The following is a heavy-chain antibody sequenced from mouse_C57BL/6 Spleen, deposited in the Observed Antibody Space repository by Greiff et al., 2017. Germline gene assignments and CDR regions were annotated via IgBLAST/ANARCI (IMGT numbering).Heavy chain of an antibody. V-gene: IGHV1-15*01. J-gene: IGHJ4*01. D-gene: IGHD1-1*01. Sequence: VQLQQSGAELVRPGASVTLSCKASGYTFTAYEMHWVQQTPVHGLEWIGAIDPETGGTAYNQKFKGKAILTADKSSSTAYMELRILTSEDSAVYYCTRWITTVVEGAMDYWGKGTSVTVSS. CDR2: IDPETGGT. CDR1: GYTFTAYE. CDR3: TRWITTVVEGAMDY.